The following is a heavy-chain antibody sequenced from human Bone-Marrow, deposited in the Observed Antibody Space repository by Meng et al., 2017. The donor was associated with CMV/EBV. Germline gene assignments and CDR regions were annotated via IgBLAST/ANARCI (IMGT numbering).Heavy chain of an antibody. CDR3: GRAGDLGIRH. D-gene: IGHD2-21*01. CDR2: FSVYNGNT. CDR1: GYTFSTYG. Sequence: ASVKVSCKASGYTFSTYGITWMRQAPGQGPEWMGWFSVYNGNTKYAQKIQGRVTMTTDTSTTTAYMELRSLTSDDTAVYYCGRAGDLGIRHWGQGTAVTVSS. V-gene: IGHV1-18*01. J-gene: IGHJ4*02.